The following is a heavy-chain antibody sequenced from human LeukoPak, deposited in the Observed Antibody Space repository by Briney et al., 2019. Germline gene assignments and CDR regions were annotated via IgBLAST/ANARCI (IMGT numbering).Heavy chain of an antibody. V-gene: IGHV3-33*01. CDR1: GFTFSSYG. J-gene: IGHJ6*02. CDR2: IWYDGSIQ. CDR3: ARNDPGNFGMDV. D-gene: IGHD1-7*01. Sequence: PGGSLRLSCAASGFTFSSYGMHWVRQAPGKGLEWVATIWYDGSIQYYAESVRGRFTISRESSKNTLYLQMNSLRAEDTAVFYCARNDPGNFGMDVWGQGTMVIVSS.